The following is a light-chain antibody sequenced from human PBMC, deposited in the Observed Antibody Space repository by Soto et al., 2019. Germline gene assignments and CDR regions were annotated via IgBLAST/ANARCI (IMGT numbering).Light chain of an antibody. V-gene: IGKV2-28*01. CDR1: QSLLHSNGNIY. CDR2: LGS. Sequence: DIVLTQSPLSLPVTPGEPASISCRSSQSLLHSNGNIYLDWYLQKPGQSPQPLIYLGSIRASGVPDRFSGSGSGTDFTLKITRVEAEDVGVYYCMQAIQAPRTFGLGTKV. CDR3: MQAIQAPRT. J-gene: IGKJ1*01.